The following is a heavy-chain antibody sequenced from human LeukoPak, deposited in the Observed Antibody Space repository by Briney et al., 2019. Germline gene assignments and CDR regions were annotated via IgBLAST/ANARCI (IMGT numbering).Heavy chain of an antibody. J-gene: IGHJ4*02. CDR1: GGSFSGYY. Sequence: SETLSLTCAVYGGSFSGYYWSWIRQPPGKGLEWLGEINHSGSTNYNPSLKSRVTISVDTSKNQFSLKLSSVTAADTAVYYCARDPGEGGSREGDCFDYWGQGTLVTVSS. D-gene: IGHD1-26*01. CDR2: INHSGST. CDR3: ARDPGEGGSREGDCFDY. V-gene: IGHV4-34*01.